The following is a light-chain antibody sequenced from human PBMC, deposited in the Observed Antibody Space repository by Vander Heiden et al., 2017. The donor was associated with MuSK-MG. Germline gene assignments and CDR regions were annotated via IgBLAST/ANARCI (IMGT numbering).Light chain of an antibody. CDR1: ESISTY. J-gene: IGKJ1*01. CDR3: KQSYSAQA. CDR2: RAS. V-gene: IGKV1-39*01. Sequence: DIQLTQSPSSLSASVADRLTITCRASESISTYLNLYQQTTGTAPTLLIYRASNLHSAVPSSFRGSGSGTDFTLTISGLHPEDSETYHCKQSYSAQAFGQGTKVEIK.